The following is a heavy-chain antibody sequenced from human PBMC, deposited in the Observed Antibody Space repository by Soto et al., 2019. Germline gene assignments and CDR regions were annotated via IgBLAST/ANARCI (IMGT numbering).Heavy chain of an antibody. CDR1: GFTFSRHT. D-gene: IGHD3-16*02. Sequence: QVQLEESGGGVVQPGRSLRLPCAASGFTFSRHTMHWVRQAPGKGLEWVASISYDGSNKYYADSVKGRFTISRDNSKNTLSVQMDSLRAEDTAVYYCARDRLRLGELSLLGYFDYWGQGTLVTVSS. V-gene: IGHV3-30*04. CDR2: ISYDGSNK. CDR3: ARDRLRLGELSLLGYFDY. J-gene: IGHJ4*02.